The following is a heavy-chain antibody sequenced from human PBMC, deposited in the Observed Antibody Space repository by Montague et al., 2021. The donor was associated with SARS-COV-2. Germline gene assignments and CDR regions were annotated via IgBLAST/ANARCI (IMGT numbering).Heavy chain of an antibody. D-gene: IGHD1-1*01. CDR1: GGSIRTTEYY. J-gene: IGHJ4*02. Sequence: TLSLTCTVSGGSIRTTEYYWGWIRQSAGKGLEWIGYVYFSGTTYFNPSLETRTTISIDTSKSQFSLKLRSVTAADTAVYFCVRAADNYYPSGPLVGFDLWGQGTLVTVSS. CDR3: VRAADNYYPSGPLVGFDL. V-gene: IGHV4-30-4*08. CDR2: VYFSGTT.